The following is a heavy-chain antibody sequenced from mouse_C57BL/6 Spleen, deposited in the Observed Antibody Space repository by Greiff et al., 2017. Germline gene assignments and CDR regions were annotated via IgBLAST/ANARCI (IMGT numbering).Heavy chain of an antibody. V-gene: IGHV1-55*01. CDR1: GYTFTSYW. Sequence: QVQLQQPGAELVKPGASVKMSCKASGYTFTSYWITWVKQRPGQGLEWIGEIYPGSGSTNYNEKFKSKATLTVDTSSSTAYMQLSSLTSEDSAVYYCARSTTTVVATRYAMDYWGQGTSVTVSS. D-gene: IGHD1-1*01. CDR2: IYPGSGST. CDR3: ARSTTTVVATRYAMDY. J-gene: IGHJ4*01.